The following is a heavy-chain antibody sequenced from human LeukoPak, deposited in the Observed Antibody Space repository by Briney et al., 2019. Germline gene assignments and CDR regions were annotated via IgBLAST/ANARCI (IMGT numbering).Heavy chain of an antibody. J-gene: IGHJ3*02. D-gene: IGHD2-21*01. V-gene: IGHV3-33*01. CDR2: IWYDGSNK. CDR3: TTEGDFAAFEI. CDR1: GFTFSSYG. Sequence: GGSLRLSCAASGFTFSSYGMHWVRQAPGKGLEWVAVIWYDGSNKYYADSVKGRFTISRDNSKNTLYLQMNRLKTEDTAVYSGTTEGDFAAFEIWGQGTMVTGSS.